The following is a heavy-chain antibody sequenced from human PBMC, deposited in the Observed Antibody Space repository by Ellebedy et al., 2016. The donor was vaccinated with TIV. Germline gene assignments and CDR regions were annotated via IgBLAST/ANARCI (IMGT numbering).Heavy chain of an antibody. CDR1: GGSISSYY. V-gene: IGHV4-59*08. CDR2: IYYSGST. D-gene: IGHD2-21*02. J-gene: IGHJ4*02. CDR3: ARVNLSYCGGDCPPDY. Sequence: MPSETLSLTCTVSGGSISSYYWSWIRQPPGKGLEWIGYIYYSGSTNYNPSLKSRVTISVDTSKNQFSLKLSSVTAADTAVYYCARVNLSYCGGDCPPDYWGQGTLVTVSS.